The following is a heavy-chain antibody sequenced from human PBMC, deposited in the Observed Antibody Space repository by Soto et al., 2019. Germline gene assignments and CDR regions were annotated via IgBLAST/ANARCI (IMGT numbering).Heavy chain of an antibody. J-gene: IGHJ6*02. D-gene: IGHD2-8*01. V-gene: IGHV1-8*02. CDR1: GGTFSSYA. CDR2: MNPNSGNT. CDR3: AGGGVRSPMDV. Sequence: QVQLVQSGAEVKKPGSSVKVSCKASGGTFSSYAISWVRQAPGQGLEWMGGMNPNSGNTGYAQKFQGRVTMTRNTSISTAYMELSSLRSEDTAVYYCAGGGVRSPMDVWGQGTTVTVSS.